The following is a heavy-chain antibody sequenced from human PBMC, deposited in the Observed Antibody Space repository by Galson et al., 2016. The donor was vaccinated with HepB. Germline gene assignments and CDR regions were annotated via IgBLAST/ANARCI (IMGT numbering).Heavy chain of an antibody. CDR1: GGSISNGAYY. Sequence: LSLTCTVSGGSISNGAYYWSWIRQHPGKGLEWIGYIYYSGSTYYTPSLKSRISISVDTSENQFSLNVTSVTAADTAVYYCARMIAAAGQIDHWGQGALVTVSS. CDR2: IYYSGST. CDR3: ARMIAAAGQIDH. D-gene: IGHD6-13*01. J-gene: IGHJ4*02. V-gene: IGHV4-31*03.